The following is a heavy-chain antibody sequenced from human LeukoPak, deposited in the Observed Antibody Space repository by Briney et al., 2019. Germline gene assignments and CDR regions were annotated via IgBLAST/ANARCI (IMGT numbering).Heavy chain of an antibody. Sequence: PGGSLRLSCAASGFTVSSNYMSWVRQAPGKGLEWVGRIKSKTDGGTTDYAAPVKGRFTISRDDSKNTLYLQMNSLKTEDTAVYYCTTDLSNTDYDYVWGSYRSGYWGQGTLVTVSS. CDR2: IKSKTDGGTT. CDR1: GFTVSSNY. V-gene: IGHV3-15*01. J-gene: IGHJ4*02. D-gene: IGHD3-16*02. CDR3: TTDLSNTDYDYVWGSYRSGY.